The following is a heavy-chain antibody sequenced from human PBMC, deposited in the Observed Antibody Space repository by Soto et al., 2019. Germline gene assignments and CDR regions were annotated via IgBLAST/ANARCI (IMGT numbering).Heavy chain of an antibody. CDR2: INDSGRT. D-gene: IGHD1-26*01. J-gene: IGHJ3*02. CDR3: ASHGTKDDAFDI. V-gene: IGHV4-39*01. CDR1: GGSVSSSTYH. Sequence: QVQLQESGPGLVKPLETLSLTCAVSGGSVSSSTYHWGWVRQPPGKGLEWIGSINDSGRTYYSPSLKSRVTISVDTSKNEFSLKVTSVTASDTAVYYCASHGTKDDAFDIWGQGTMVTVSS.